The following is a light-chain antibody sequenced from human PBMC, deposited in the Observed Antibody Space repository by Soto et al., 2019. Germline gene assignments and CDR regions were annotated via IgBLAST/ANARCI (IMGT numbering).Light chain of an antibody. CDR3: QQINPYFRT. CDR2: KAS. V-gene: IGKV1-5*03. CDR1: QSISSW. J-gene: IGKJ1*01. Sequence: DIQMTQSPSTVSASVGDRVTITCRASQSISSWLAWYQHKPGKAPKLLIYKASSLEGGVPSRFSGSGSGKEYPLTISTLKPDDSATYYCQQINPYFRTLGEGTRWKSN.